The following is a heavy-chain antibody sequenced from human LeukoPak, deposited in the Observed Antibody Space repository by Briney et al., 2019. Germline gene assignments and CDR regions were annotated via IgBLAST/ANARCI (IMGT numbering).Heavy chain of an antibody. J-gene: IGHJ4*02. CDR2: ISYDGSNK. D-gene: IGHD2-2*02. CDR3: ARDSLNRVGQLLYMGDY. CDR1: GFTFSSYA. V-gene: IGHV3-30-3*01. Sequence: GRSLRLSCAASGFTFSSYAMHWVRQAPGKGLEWVAVISYDGSNKYYADSVKGRFTISRDNSKNTLYLQMNSLRAEDTAVYYCARDSLNRVGQLLYMGDYWGQGTLVTVSS.